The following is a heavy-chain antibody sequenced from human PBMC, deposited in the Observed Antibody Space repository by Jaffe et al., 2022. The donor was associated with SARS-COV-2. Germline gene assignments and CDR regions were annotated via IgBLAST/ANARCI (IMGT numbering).Heavy chain of an antibody. CDR2: IIPILGIA. CDR3: ACEIGITGTSSWFDP. J-gene: IGHJ5*02. CDR1: GGTFSSYT. V-gene: IGHV1-69*02. D-gene: IGHD1-20*01. Sequence: QVQLVQSGAEVKKPGSSVKVSCKASGGTFSSYTISWVRQAPGQGLEWMGRIIPILGIANYAQKFQGRVTITADKSTSTAYMELSSLRSEDTAVYYCACEIGITGTSSWFDPWGQGTLVTVSS.